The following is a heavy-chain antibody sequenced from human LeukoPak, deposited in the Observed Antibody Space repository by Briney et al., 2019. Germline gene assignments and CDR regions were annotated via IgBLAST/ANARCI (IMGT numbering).Heavy chain of an antibody. J-gene: IGHJ4*02. CDR2: IWYDGSNK. CDR3: ASDIVATMFY. V-gene: IGHV3-30*02. CDR1: GFTFSSYG. D-gene: IGHD5-12*01. Sequence: GGSLRLSCAGSGFTFSSYGMHWVRQAPGKGLEWVAVIWYDGSNKYYADSVKGRFTISKDNSKNTQYLQMNSLRAEDTAVYYCASDIVATMFYWGQGTLVTVSS.